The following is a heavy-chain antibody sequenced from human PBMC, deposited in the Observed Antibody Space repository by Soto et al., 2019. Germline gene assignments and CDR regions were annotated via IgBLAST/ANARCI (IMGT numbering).Heavy chain of an antibody. J-gene: IGHJ5*02. D-gene: IGHD2-8*02. Sequence: ASVKVSCKASGYTFTSYYMHWVRQAPGQGLEWMGIINPSGGSTSYAQKFQGRVTMTRDTSTSTVYMELSSLRSEDTAVYYCARVISRGVSVNWFDPWGQGTLVTVS. CDR2: INPSGGST. CDR1: GYTFTSYY. V-gene: IGHV1-46*01. CDR3: ARVISRGVSVNWFDP.